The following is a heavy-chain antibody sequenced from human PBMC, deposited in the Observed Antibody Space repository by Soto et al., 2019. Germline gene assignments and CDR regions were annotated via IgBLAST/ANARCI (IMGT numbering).Heavy chain of an antibody. CDR1: GYIFNRFY. CDR3: ARGPDDSDVPRWDY. J-gene: IGHJ4*02. CDR2: INARGGTT. D-gene: IGHD4-17*01. V-gene: IGHV1-46*02. Sequence: ASVKVSCKASGYIFNRFYLHWVRQAPGQGLEWMGIINARGGTTAYAQNFRGRLTVTRDTSTSTLYMDLKNLRSEDTALYYCARGPDDSDVPRWDYWGQGTRVTVSS.